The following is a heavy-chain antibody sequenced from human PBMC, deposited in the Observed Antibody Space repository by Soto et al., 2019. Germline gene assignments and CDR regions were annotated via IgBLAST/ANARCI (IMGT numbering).Heavy chain of an antibody. V-gene: IGHV1-2*02. CDR2: IGPESGAT. J-gene: IGHJ4*02. CDR1: GYTFTGHY. Sequence: ASVKVSCKASGYTFTGHYIHWVRQAPEQGPEWMGEIGPESGATRYAQKFQGRVTMTRDMSITTVYMELNNLSPDDTAVYYCGRGRSGQIVVFYWGQGTPVTVPQ. D-gene: IGHD5-12*01. CDR3: GRGRSGQIVVFY.